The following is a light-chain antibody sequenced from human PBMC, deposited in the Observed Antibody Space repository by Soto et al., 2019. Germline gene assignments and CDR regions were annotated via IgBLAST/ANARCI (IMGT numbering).Light chain of an antibody. CDR3: QQSYSTPQT. V-gene: IGKV1-39*01. J-gene: IGKJ1*01. CDR2: AAS. Sequence: DIQMTQSPSSLSASVGERITITCRASQSISSYLNWYQQKPGKAPKLLIYAASSLQSGVPSRFSGSGSGTDFTLTICSLQPEDFATYYCQQSYSTPQTFGQGTKVEIK. CDR1: QSISSY.